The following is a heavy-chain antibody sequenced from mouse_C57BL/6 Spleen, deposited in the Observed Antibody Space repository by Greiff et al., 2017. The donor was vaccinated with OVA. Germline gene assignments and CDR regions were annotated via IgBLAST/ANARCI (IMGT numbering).Heavy chain of an antibody. CDR3: ARLDTTVVAFDY. CDR1: GYTFTSYT. V-gene: IGHV1-4*01. J-gene: IGHJ2*01. D-gene: IGHD1-1*01. CDR2: INPSSGYT. Sequence: QVHVKQSGAELARPGASVKMSCKASGYTFTSYTMHWVKQRPGQGLEWIGYINPSSGYTKYNQKFKDKATLTADKSSSTAYMQLSSLTSEDSAVYYCARLDTTVVAFDYWGQGTTLTVSS.